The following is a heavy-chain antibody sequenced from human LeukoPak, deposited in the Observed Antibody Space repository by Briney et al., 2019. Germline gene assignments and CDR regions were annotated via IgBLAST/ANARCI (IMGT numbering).Heavy chain of an antibody. J-gene: IGHJ4*02. CDR3: TRESRPFCPFAY. CDR1: GFTFSDYY. Sequence: GSLRLSCAASGFTFSDYYMSWIRQAPGKGLKWIGEISHSGTTNYNPSLRSRVAMSLDRANNQFSLSLTSVTAADTAVYYCTRESRPFCPFAYWGQGVLVTVSS. D-gene: IGHD2-2*01. CDR2: ISHSGTT. V-gene: IGHV4-34*01.